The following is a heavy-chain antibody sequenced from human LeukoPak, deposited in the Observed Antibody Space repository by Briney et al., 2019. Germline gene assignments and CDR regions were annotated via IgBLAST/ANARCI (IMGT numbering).Heavy chain of an antibody. Sequence: ASVRVSYKASGYSFTGYYIHWVRRAPGQELEWMGWINPYSGDTDSAQKFQGRVAVTRDTSITTAYMDLSRLTSDDTAVYYCARANGGGAYYPFDYWGQGALVTVSS. D-gene: IGHD4-17*01. J-gene: IGHJ4*02. CDR3: ARANGGGAYYPFDY. V-gene: IGHV1-2*02. CDR2: INPYSGDT. CDR1: GYSFTGYY.